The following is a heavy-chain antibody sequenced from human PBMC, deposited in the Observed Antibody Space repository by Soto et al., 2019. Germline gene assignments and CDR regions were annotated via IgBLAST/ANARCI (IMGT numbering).Heavy chain of an antibody. CDR3: ARGPNLDESSGYYPEYFQH. CDR2: ISAYNGNT. V-gene: IGHV1-18*01. D-gene: IGHD3-22*01. Sequence: SVKVSCKASGYTFTRYGISWVRQAPGQGLEWMGWISAYNGNTNYAQKLQGRVTMTTDTSTSTAYMELRSLRSDDTAVYYCARGPNLDESSGYYPEYFQHWGQGTLVTVSS. J-gene: IGHJ1*01. CDR1: GYTFTRYG.